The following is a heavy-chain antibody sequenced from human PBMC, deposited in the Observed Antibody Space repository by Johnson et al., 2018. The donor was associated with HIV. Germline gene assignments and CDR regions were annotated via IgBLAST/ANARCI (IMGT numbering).Heavy chain of an antibody. D-gene: IGHD6-19*01. V-gene: IGHV3-30*02. Sequence: QMLLVESGGGVVQPGGSLRLSCAASGFTFSSYGMHWVRQTPDKGLAWVAFIRYDESNKYYADSVKCRFTISRDNSKNTQYLQFNSLSAEDTAVYCCAKARSGGPGAFDIWGQGTMVTVSS. J-gene: IGHJ3*02. CDR2: IRYDESNK. CDR3: AKARSGGPGAFDI. CDR1: GFTFSSYG.